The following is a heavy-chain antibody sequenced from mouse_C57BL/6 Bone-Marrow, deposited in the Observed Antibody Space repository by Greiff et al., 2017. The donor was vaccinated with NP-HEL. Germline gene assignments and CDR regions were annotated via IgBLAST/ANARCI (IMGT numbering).Heavy chain of an antibody. Sequence: VQLKQSGAELVRPGASVKLSCTASGFNIKDDYMHWVKQRPEQGLEWIGWIDPENGDTEYASKFQGKATITADTSSNTAYLQLSSLTSEDTAVYYCTTRDYDYDGAWFAYWGQGTLVTVSA. V-gene: IGHV14-4*01. CDR2: IDPENGDT. CDR1: GFNIKDDY. CDR3: TTRDYDYDGAWFAY. J-gene: IGHJ3*01. D-gene: IGHD2-4*01.